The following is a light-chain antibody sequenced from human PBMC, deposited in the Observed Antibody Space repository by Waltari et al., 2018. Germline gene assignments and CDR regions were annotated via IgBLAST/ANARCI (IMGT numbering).Light chain of an antibody. CDR3: QSYDTSLSVV. CDR2: GIS. Sequence: QSVLTQPPSVSGAPGQRVTISCTGSGSNIGAGYDVHWYHHLPRGAPKLLIYGISSRPLGVPDRIFGSTSGNSASLAIIGLRAEDEGDYYCQSYDTSLSVVFGGGTKLTVL. J-gene: IGLJ3*02. V-gene: IGLV1-40*01. CDR1: GSNIGAGYD.